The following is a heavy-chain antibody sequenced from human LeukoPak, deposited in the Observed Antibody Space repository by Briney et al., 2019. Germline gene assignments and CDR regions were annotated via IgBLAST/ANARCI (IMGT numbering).Heavy chain of an antibody. V-gene: IGHV4-38-2*01. CDR1: GYSISSGYY. J-gene: IGHJ4*02. Sequence: PSETLSLTCAVSGYSISSGYYWGWIRQPPGKGLEWIGSIYHSGSTYYNPSLKSRVTISVDTSKNQFSLKLSSVTAADTAVYYCARGTLWFGEPTAMFDYWGQGTLVTVSS. CDR3: ARGTLWFGEPTAMFDY. D-gene: IGHD3-10*01. CDR2: IYHSGST.